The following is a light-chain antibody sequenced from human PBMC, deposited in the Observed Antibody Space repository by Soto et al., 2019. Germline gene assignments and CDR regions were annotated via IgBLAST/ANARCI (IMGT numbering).Light chain of an antibody. CDR3: QQYNDWPLT. V-gene: IGKV3-15*01. CDR2: GAS. CDR1: QSVSRN. J-gene: IGKJ3*01. Sequence: EIVRTQSQVTLSVSPGQRATLSCRASQSVSRNLAWYQQQPGQAPRLLIYGASTRATDIPARFSGSGSGTEFTLTVSSLQSEDFAVYYCQQYNDWPLTFGPGTKVDF.